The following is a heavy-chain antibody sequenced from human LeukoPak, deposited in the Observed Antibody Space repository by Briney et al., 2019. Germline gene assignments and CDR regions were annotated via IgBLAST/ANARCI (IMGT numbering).Heavy chain of an antibody. D-gene: IGHD3-10*01. CDR1: GFTFSSYA. Sequence: GRSLRLSCAASGFTFSSYAMHWVRQAPGKGLEWVAVISYDGSNKYYADSVKGRFTISRDNSKNTLYLQMNSLRAEDTAVYYCVKDIHYYGSGNYNNGYFDYWGKGTLVTVSS. CDR2: ISYDGSNK. V-gene: IGHV3-30-3*01. J-gene: IGHJ4*02. CDR3: VKDIHYYGSGNYNNGYFDY.